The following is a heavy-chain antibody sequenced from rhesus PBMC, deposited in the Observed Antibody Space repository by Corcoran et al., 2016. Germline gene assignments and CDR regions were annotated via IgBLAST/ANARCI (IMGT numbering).Heavy chain of an antibody. V-gene: IGHV4-122*02. J-gene: IGHJ1*01. CDR2: ITYSGST. CDR3: ARDYYSGLEF. Sequence: QVQLQESGPGLVKPSETLSLTCAVSGGSISSGYYYWSWIRQPPGKGLEWIGYITYSGSTSYNPSLKSRVTISRSTSKNQFSLKLSSVTAADTAVYYCARDYYSGLEFWGQGALVTVSS. D-gene: IGHD3-16*01. CDR1: GGSISSGYYY.